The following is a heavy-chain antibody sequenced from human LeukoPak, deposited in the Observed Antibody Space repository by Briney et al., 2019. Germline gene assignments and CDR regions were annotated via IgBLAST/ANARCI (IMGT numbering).Heavy chain of an antibody. J-gene: IGHJ6*02. CDR3: ARDRAAAAGTRSFGYYGMDV. D-gene: IGHD6-13*01. V-gene: IGHV1-18*01. CDR2: ISAYSSKT. Sequence: ASVKVSCKASGYSFTSYGIRWVRQAPGQGREWMGWISAYSSKTNSAQKVQGRGTVITDTSENTAYMELRSLRSDATAMYYCARDRAAAAGTRSFGYYGMDVWGQGTTVTVSS. CDR1: GYSFTSYG.